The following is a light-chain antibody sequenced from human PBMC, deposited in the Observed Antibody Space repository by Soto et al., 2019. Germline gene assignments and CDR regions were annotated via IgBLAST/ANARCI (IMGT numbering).Light chain of an antibody. CDR2: SNN. Sequence: QSVLTQPPSASGTPGQRVTISCSGSRSNIGSNTVNWYQQLPGTAPKLLIYSNNQRPSGVPDRFSGSKSGTSASLAISGLQSEDEADYYCAAWDDSLNGHAVFGGGTQLTVL. V-gene: IGLV1-44*01. J-gene: IGLJ7*01. CDR3: AAWDDSLNGHAV. CDR1: RSNIGSNT.